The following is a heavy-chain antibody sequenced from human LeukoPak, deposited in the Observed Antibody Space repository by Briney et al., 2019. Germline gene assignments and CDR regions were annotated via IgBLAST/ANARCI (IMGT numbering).Heavy chain of an antibody. J-gene: IGHJ4*02. CDR3: ARLWRSSWASYFDY. D-gene: IGHD6-13*01. CDR1: GGSFSGYY. Sequence: SETLSLTCAVYGGSFSGYYWSWIRQPPGKGLEWIGEINHSGSTNYNPSLKSRVTISVDTSKNQFSLKLSSVTAADTAVYYCARLWRSSWASYFDYWGQGTLVTVSS. CDR2: INHSGST. V-gene: IGHV4-34*01.